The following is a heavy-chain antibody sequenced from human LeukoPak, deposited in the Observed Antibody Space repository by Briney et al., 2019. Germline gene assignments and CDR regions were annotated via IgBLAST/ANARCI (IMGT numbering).Heavy chain of an antibody. CDR2: IRSKAYGGTT. Sequence: GGSLRLSCAASGFTFSDYYMSWVRQAPGKGLEWVGFIRSKAYGGTTEYAASVKGRFTISRDDSKSIAYLQMNSLKTEDTAVYYCTSRNHYDILTGYEYGAFDIWGQGTMVTVSS. J-gene: IGHJ3*02. D-gene: IGHD3-9*01. CDR1: GFTFSDYY. CDR3: TSRNHYDILTGYEYGAFDI. V-gene: IGHV3-49*04.